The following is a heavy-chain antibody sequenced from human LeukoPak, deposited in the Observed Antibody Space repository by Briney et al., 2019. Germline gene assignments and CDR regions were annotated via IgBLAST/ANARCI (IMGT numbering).Heavy chain of an antibody. CDR1: GFTFSGYA. D-gene: IGHD3-3*01. CDR2: ITASSTAI. J-gene: IGHJ4*02. Sequence: PGGSLRLSCAASGFTFSGYAMSWVRQAPGKGLEWVSSITASSTAIYSADSVKGRFTISRDNAKNSLYLQMNSLRAEDTAMYYCARDFRFLDDYWGQGTLVTVSS. CDR3: ARDFRFLDDY. V-gene: IGHV3-21*01.